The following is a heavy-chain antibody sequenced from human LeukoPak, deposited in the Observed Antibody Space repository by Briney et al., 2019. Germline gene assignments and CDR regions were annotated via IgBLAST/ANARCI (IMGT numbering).Heavy chain of an antibody. Sequence: GGSLRLSCAASGFTFSNFVMQWVRQVTGKGVVWVARIPSDDNPTNYADSVQGRFTISRDNAKNTLYLQMNNLRLEDTAVYYCVRDHDFKMDLWGQGTLVTVSS. J-gene: IGHJ5*02. CDR1: GFTFSNFV. V-gene: IGHV3-74*01. D-gene: IGHD2-21*02. CDR2: IPSDDNPT. CDR3: VRDHDFKMDL.